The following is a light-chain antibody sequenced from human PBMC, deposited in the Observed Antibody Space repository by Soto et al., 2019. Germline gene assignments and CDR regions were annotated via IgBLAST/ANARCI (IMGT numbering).Light chain of an antibody. CDR2: RNN. Sequence: QSVLTQPPSASGTPGQRVTIACSGSRSNIGSNYVYWYQQPPGTAPKLLIFRNNQRPSGVPDRFSGSKSVTSASLAISGLRSEDEADYYCATWDDSLNVYVFGTGTKLTVL. J-gene: IGLJ1*01. V-gene: IGLV1-47*01. CDR1: RSNIGSNY. CDR3: ATWDDSLNVYV.